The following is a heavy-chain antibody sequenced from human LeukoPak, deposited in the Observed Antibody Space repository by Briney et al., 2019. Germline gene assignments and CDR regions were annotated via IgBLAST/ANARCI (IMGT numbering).Heavy chain of an antibody. V-gene: IGHV3-64D*06. Sequence: QSGGSLRLSCSASGFTFSAYAMHWARQAPGKGLEYASAISPNGGSTYYADSVKGRFTISRDNSKNTLYLQMSSLRVEDTAVYYCVPKGNEGYWGQGTLVTVSS. J-gene: IGHJ4*02. D-gene: IGHD1-1*01. CDR2: ISPNGGST. CDR1: GFTFSAYA. CDR3: VPKGNEGY.